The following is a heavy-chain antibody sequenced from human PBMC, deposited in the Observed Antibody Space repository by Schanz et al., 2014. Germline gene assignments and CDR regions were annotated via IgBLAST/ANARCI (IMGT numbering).Heavy chain of an antibody. D-gene: IGHD3-9*01. Sequence: VQLVESGGGLVQPGRSLRLSCAASGFTFSSYGMHWVRQAPGKGLEWVTFIRFDGSDKYYADSVKGRFTISRDNSKNTLFLQMNSLRAEDTAVYFCARDDWGRGGAFDIWGQGTTV. J-gene: IGHJ3*02. V-gene: IGHV3-33*01. CDR2: IRFDGSDK. CDR1: GFTFSSYG. CDR3: ARDDWGRGGAFDI.